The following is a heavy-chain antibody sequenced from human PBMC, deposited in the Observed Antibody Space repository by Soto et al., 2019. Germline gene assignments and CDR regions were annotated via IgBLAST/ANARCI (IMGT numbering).Heavy chain of an antibody. D-gene: IGHD5-12*01. V-gene: IGHV3-48*03. CDR2: ISSSGGIM. CDR1: GFTFSTYE. J-gene: IGHJ4*02. CDR3: VRDPNYDGSFDC. Sequence: GGSLRLSCAASGFTFSTYEMNWVRQAPGKGLEWVAYISSSGGIMYYADSVKGRFTVSRDNAKNSMYLQLNSLRADDTAVYYCVRDPNYDGSFDCWGQGTLVTVSS.